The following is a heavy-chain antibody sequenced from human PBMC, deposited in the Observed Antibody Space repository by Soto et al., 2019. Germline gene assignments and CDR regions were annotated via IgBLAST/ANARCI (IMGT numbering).Heavy chain of an antibody. CDR3: ARDRGPNTPDY. Sequence: EVQVVESGGGLVQPGGSLRLSCAVSGFTFSNYWMTWVRQAPGKGLEWVAYMNQDGSQIYYVDSLRGRFTISRDNAKNSLYLQMYSLRVDDTAVYYCARDRGPNTPDYWGQGTLVTVSS. CDR1: GFTFSNYW. J-gene: IGHJ4*02. V-gene: IGHV3-7*01. CDR2: MNQDGSQI. D-gene: IGHD2-2*02.